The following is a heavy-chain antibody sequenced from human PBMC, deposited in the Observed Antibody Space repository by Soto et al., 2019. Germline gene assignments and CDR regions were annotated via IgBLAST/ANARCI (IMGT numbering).Heavy chain of an antibody. Sequence: GESLKISCKGSGYLFTSQWISWVRQRPGQGLEWMGRIDPSDSYTKYSPSFQGHVTISVDKSTNTAYLQRLSLEASDTAMYYCGRHVFDGRTLHQHVDAFDVWGQGTMVTVSS. V-gene: IGHV5-10-1*01. D-gene: IGHD2-15*01. J-gene: IGHJ3*01. CDR1: GYLFTSQW. CDR2: IDPSDSYT. CDR3: GRHVFDGRTLHQHVDAFDV.